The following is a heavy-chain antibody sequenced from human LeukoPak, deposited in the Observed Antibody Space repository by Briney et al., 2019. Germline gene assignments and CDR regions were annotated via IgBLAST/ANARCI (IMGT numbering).Heavy chain of an antibody. D-gene: IGHD3-16*01. Sequence: GGSLRLSCAASGFTFSSYWMSWVRQTPGKGLEWVANIKPDGSEKYYVDSVKGRFTISRDNAKNSLYLQMNSLRAEDTAVYYCARDPGDRTVDYWGQGTLVTVSS. CDR1: GFTFSSYW. V-gene: IGHV3-7*01. J-gene: IGHJ4*02. CDR3: ARDPGDRTVDY. CDR2: IKPDGSEK.